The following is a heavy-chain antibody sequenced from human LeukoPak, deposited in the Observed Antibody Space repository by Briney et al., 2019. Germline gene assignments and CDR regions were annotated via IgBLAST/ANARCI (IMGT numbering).Heavy chain of an antibody. CDR1: GFTFSSYA. Sequence: GSLRLSCAASGFTFSSYAMSWVRQAPGKGLEWVSAISGSGGSTYYADSVKGRFTISRDNSKNTLYLQMNSLRAEDTAVYYCAKDSLYYDFWSGIFDYWGQGTLVTVSS. D-gene: IGHD3-3*01. J-gene: IGHJ4*02. CDR3: AKDSLYYDFWSGIFDY. CDR2: ISGSGGST. V-gene: IGHV3-23*01.